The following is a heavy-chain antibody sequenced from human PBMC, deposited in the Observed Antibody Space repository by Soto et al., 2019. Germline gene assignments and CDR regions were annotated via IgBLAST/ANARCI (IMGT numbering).Heavy chain of an antibody. V-gene: IGHV4-59*08. CDR3: ARHPYGDYPFDY. CDR1: GGSISSYY. Sequence: SETLSLTCTVSGGSISSYYWSWIRQPPGKGLEWIGYIYYSGSTNYNPSLKSRVTISVDTSKNQFSLKLSSVTAADTAVYYCARHPYGDYPFDYWGQGTLVTVSS. CDR2: IYYSGST. J-gene: IGHJ4*02. D-gene: IGHD4-17*01.